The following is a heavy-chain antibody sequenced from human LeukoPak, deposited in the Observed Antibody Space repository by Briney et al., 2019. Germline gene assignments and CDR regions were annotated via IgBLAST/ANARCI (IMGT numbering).Heavy chain of an antibody. CDR1: GFTFSSYA. J-gene: IGHJ6*02. CDR2: ISYDGSNK. Sequence: GGSLRLSCVASGFTFSSYAMHWVRQAPGKGLEWVAVISYDGSNKYYADSVKGRFTISRDNSKNTLYLQMNSLRAEDTAVYYCARDVYVAPRTEKYYYYYGMDVWGQGTTVTVSS. CDR3: ARDVYVAPRTEKYYYYYGMDV. D-gene: IGHD5-12*01. V-gene: IGHV3-30*04.